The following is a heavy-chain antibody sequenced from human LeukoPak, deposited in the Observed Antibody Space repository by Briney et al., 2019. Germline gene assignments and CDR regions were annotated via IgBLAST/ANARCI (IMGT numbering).Heavy chain of an antibody. D-gene: IGHD1-1*01. CDR2: ISSSSSYI. Sequence: GGSLRLSCAASGFTFSSYSMNWVRQAPGKGLEWVSSISSSSSYIYYADSVKGRFTISRDNAKNSLYLQMNSLRAEDTAVYYCARVATGTTSWFDPWGQGTLVTVSS. J-gene: IGHJ5*02. CDR1: GFTFSSYS. CDR3: ARVATGTTSWFDP. V-gene: IGHV3-21*01.